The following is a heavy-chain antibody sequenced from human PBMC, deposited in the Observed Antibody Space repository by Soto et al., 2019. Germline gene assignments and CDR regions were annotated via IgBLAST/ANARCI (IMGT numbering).Heavy chain of an antibody. CDR1: GGTFSSYT. D-gene: IGHD3-3*01. J-gene: IGHJ4*02. CDR3: ARVESHTPHTDY. CDR2: IIPILGIA. Sequence: QVQLVQSGAEVKKPGSSVKVSCKASGGTFSSYTISWVRQAPGQGLEWMGRIIPILGIANYAQKFQGRVTITADKSTSTAYMERSSLRSEDTAVYYCARVESHTPHTDYWGQGTLVTVSS. V-gene: IGHV1-69*02.